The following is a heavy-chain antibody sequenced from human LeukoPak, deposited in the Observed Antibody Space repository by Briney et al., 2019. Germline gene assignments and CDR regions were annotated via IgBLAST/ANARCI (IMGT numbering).Heavy chain of an antibody. CDR3: ARSGMWFSTND. Sequence: ASVKVSCKASGYTFSSYGISWLRQAPGQGLEWMGWISAYNGNTNYAQKFQGRVTVTSDTSTSTVYMEVSSLRSEDTAIYYCARSGMWFSTNDWGQGTLVTVSS. D-gene: IGHD2-21*01. J-gene: IGHJ4*02. CDR1: GYTFSSYG. V-gene: IGHV1-18*01. CDR2: ISAYNGNT.